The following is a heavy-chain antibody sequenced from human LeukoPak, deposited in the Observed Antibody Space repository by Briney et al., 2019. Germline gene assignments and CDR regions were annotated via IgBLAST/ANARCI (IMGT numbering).Heavy chain of an antibody. D-gene: IGHD1-7*01. Sequence: GGSLRLSCAASGFTFSSYSMNWVRQAPGKGLEWVSYISSSSITLYYADSVKGRFTISRDNAKNSLYLQMNSLRDEDTAVYYCARDVTRTTDIDYWGQGTLVTVSS. CDR2: ISSSSITL. J-gene: IGHJ4*02. V-gene: IGHV3-48*02. CDR1: GFTFSSYS. CDR3: ARDVTRTTDIDY.